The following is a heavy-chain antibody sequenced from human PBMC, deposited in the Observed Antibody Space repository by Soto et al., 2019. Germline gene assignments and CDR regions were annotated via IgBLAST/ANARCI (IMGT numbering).Heavy chain of an antibody. D-gene: IGHD2-21*01. Sequence: SETLSLTCTVSGGSISSYYWSWIRQPPGKGLEWIGYIYYSGSTNYNPSLKSRVTISVDTSKNQFSLKLSSVTAADTAVYYCERRGRLNGGDGSNYYYYGMDVWGQRTTVTVSS. V-gene: IGHV4-59*01. CDR3: ERRGRLNGGDGSNYYYYGMDV. CDR1: GGSISSYY. CDR2: IYYSGST. J-gene: IGHJ6*02.